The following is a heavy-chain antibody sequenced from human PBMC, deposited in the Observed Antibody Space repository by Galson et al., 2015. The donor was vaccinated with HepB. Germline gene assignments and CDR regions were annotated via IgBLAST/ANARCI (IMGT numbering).Heavy chain of an antibody. CDR2: IYAGDFT. Sequence: SLRLSCAASGFNVGSSYMSWVRQAPGKGLEWVSVIYAGDFTYYADSVQGRFTISRDNSKNTLYLQMNTLRAEDTAVYYCTRGDHSGYCVTTTCYQWGQGTLVAVSS. J-gene: IGHJ4*02. CDR3: TRGDHSGYCVTTTCYQ. CDR1: GFNVGSSY. D-gene: IGHD2-2*01. V-gene: IGHV3-53*01.